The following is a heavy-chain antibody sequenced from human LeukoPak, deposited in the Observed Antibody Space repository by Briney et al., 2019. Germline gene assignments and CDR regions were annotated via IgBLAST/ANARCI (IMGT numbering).Heavy chain of an antibody. CDR3: ARKSASGNYPLDY. CDR1: GFNFGSYS. J-gene: IGHJ4*02. V-gene: IGHV3-23*01. D-gene: IGHD3-10*01. Sequence: GGSLSLFCAASGFNFGSYSMTWVRQARGKGLVWVSVISADSATTFYADSVKGRFTISRDNAKNTVFLQMSSLRAEDTALYYCARKSASGNYPLDYWGQGTLVTVSS. CDR2: ISADSATT.